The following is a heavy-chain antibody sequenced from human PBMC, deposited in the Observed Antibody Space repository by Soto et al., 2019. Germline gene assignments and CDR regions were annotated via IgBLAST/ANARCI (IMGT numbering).Heavy chain of an antibody. CDR3: AQYAHYRSVWYVFDY. CDR1: GFSLSSNGVG. CDR2: LYWNDDK. Sequence: SGPTLVKPTQTLTLTCTLSGFSLSSNGVGVGWLRQPPGKALEWLALLYWNDDKRYSPSLKTRLAITKDTSKNQVVLTLTNMDPVDTATYYCAQYAHYRSVWYVFDYWGQGTLVTVSS. J-gene: IGHJ4*02. V-gene: IGHV2-5*01. D-gene: IGHD6-19*01.